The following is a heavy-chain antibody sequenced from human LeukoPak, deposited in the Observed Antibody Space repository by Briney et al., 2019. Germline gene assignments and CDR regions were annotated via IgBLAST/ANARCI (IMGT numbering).Heavy chain of an antibody. CDR2: INPSGGST. J-gene: IGHJ4*02. CDR3: ARAGCGYGYDY. V-gene: IGHV1-46*01. D-gene: IGHD5-18*01. Sequence: ASVKVSCKASGYTFTSYYMHWVRQAPGQGLEWMGIINPSGGSTSYAQKSQGRVTMTRDTSTSTVYMELSSLRSEDTAVYYCARAGCGYGYDYWGQGTLVTVSS. CDR1: GYTFTSYY.